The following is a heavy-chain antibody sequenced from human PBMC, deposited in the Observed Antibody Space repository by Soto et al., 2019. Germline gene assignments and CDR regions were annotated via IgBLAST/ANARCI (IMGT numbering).Heavy chain of an antibody. CDR3: ARAKRGYCSSTSCHEIDY. Sequence: PSETLSLTCAVSGGSISSSNWWSWVRQPPGKGLEWIGEIYHSGSTNYNPSLKSRVTISVDTSKNQFSLKLSSVTAADTAVYYCARAKRGYCSSTSCHEIDYWGQGTLVTVSS. CDR2: IYHSGST. D-gene: IGHD2-2*01. CDR1: GGSISSSNW. V-gene: IGHV4-4*02. J-gene: IGHJ4*02.